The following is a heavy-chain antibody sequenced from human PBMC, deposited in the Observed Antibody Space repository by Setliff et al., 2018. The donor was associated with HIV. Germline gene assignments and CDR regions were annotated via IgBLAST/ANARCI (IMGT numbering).Heavy chain of an antibody. CDR3: ARGLLKDTSGYRAYYYYYMDV. CDR2: IYYSGST. J-gene: IGHJ6*03. Sequence: SETLSLTCTVSGGSISSYYWSWIRQPPGKGLEWIGYIYYSGSTNYNPSLKSRVTISVDTSKNQFSLKLSSVTAADTAVYYCARGLLKDTSGYRAYYYYYMDVWGKGTTVTVSS. CDR1: GGSISSYY. V-gene: IGHV4-59*01. D-gene: IGHD3-22*01.